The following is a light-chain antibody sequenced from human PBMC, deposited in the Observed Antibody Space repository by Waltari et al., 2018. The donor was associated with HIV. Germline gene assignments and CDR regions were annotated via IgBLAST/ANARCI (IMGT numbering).Light chain of an antibody. Sequence: QSVLTQPPSASGTPGQRVTISCSGSSSNIGSKYVYWYQQLPGTAPKLLIYRNNQRPSGVPDRFSGSKSGTSASLAISGLRSEDEADYYCAAWDDSLNVVYVFGTGTKVTVL. CDR3: AAWDDSLNVVYV. V-gene: IGLV1-47*01. CDR2: RNN. CDR1: SSNIGSKY. J-gene: IGLJ1*01.